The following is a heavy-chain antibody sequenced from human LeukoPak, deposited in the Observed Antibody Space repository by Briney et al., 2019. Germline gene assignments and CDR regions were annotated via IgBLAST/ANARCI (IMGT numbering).Heavy chain of an antibody. CDR2: ISYDGSNK. J-gene: IGHJ6*03. V-gene: IGHV3-30*03. CDR1: GFTFSSYG. D-gene: IGHD6-13*01. Sequence: GGSLRLSCAASGFTFSSYGMHWVRQAPGKGLEWVAVISYDGSNKYYADSVKGRFTISRDNSKNTLYLQMNSLRAEDTAVYYCARGLRYSSSWYSLYYYYYMDVWGKGTTVTVSS. CDR3: ARGLRYSSSWYSLYYYYYMDV.